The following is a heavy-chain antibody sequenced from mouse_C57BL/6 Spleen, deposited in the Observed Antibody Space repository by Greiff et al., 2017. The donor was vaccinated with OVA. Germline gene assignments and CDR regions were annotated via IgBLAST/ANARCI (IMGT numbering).Heavy chain of an antibody. CDR2: IRNKANGYTT. Sequence: EVKLVESGGGLVQPGGSLSLSCAASGFTFTDYYMSWVRQPPGKALEWLGFIRNKANGYTTEYSASVKGRFTISRDNSQSILYLQMNALRAEDSATYSCARYIYYYGSSLFFDVWGTGTTVTVSS. CDR1: GFTFTDYY. V-gene: IGHV7-3*01. J-gene: IGHJ1*03. D-gene: IGHD1-1*01. CDR3: ARYIYYYGSSLFFDV.